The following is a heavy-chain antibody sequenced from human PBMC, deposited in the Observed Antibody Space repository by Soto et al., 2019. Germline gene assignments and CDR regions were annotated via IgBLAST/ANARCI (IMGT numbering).Heavy chain of an antibody. Sequence: GGSLRLSCAASGFTFSSYGMHWVRQAPGKGLEWVAVISYDGSNKYYAESVKGRFTISRDNSKNTLYLQMNSLRAEDTAVYYCAKTPPSGGYGYYFDYWGQGTLVTVSS. D-gene: IGHD6-25*01. V-gene: IGHV3-30*18. J-gene: IGHJ4*02. CDR2: ISYDGSNK. CDR3: AKTPPSGGYGYYFDY. CDR1: GFTFSSYG.